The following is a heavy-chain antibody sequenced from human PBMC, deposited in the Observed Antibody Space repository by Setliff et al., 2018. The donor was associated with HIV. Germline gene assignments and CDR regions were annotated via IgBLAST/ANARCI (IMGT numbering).Heavy chain of an antibody. D-gene: IGHD4-17*01. Sequence: PSETLSLTCTVSGGSISSGGYYWNWMRQPPGRGLEWIGEINHSGDTNYNPSLKSRVTISVDTSKNQFSLNLTSVTAADTGVYYCARAPSTVTSRFDYWGQGTLVTVSS. V-gene: IGHV4-61*08. CDR1: GGSISSGGYY. CDR3: ARAPSTVTSRFDY. CDR2: INHSGDT. J-gene: IGHJ4*02.